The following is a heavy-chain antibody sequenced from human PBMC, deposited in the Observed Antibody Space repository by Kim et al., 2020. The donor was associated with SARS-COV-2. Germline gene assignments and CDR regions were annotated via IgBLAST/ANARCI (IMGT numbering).Heavy chain of an antibody. CDR1: GGSISSYY. D-gene: IGHD3-22*01. Sequence: SETLSLTCTVSGGSISSYYWSWIRQPPGKGLEWIGYIYYSGSTNYNPSLKSRVTISVDTSKNQFSLKLSSVTAADTAVYYCARAESTYYYDSSGLYYFDYWGQGTLVTVSS. V-gene: IGHV4-59*13. J-gene: IGHJ4*02. CDR2: IYYSGST. CDR3: ARAESTYYYDSSGLYYFDY.